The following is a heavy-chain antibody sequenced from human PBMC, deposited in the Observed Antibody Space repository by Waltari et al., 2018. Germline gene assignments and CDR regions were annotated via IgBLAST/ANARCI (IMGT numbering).Heavy chain of an antibody. D-gene: IGHD3-16*01. CDR1: GFTFNSYA. CDR3: ARALWGGFDY. Sequence: EVQLLESGGGLVQPGQSLIFSCAASGFTFNSYAMSWVRHAPGNGLEWVSALSDSGESTYYADSVKGRFTISRDNSMNTLYLQMNNLRVEDTAVYYCARALWGGFDYWGQGTLLTVSS. CDR2: LSDSGEST. J-gene: IGHJ4*02. V-gene: IGHV3-23*01.